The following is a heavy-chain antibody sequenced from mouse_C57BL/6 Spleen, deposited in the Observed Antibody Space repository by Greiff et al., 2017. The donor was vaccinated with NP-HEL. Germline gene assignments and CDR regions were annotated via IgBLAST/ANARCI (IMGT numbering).Heavy chain of an antibody. Sequence: QVQLQQPGAELVKPGASVKLSCKASGYTFTSYWMHWVKQRPGRGLEWIGRIGPNSGGTKYNEKFKSKATLTVDKPSNTAYMQLSSLTSEDSAVCYCACSDGSAPAWFAYWGQGTLVTVSA. CDR3: ACSDGSAPAWFAY. J-gene: IGHJ3*01. D-gene: IGHD3-2*01. V-gene: IGHV1-72*01. CDR2: IGPNSGGT. CDR1: GYTFTSYW.